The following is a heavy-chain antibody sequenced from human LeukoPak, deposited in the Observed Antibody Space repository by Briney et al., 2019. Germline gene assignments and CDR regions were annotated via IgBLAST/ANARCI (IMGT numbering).Heavy chain of an antibody. CDR3: ARVMVSDDY. CDR1: GFTFSSYA. Sequence: GGSLRLSCAASGFTFSSYAMSWVRQAPEKGLEWVSSISDSGGSTYHADSVKGRFTISRDDSKNTLYLQMNSLGAEDTAVYYCARVMVSDDYWGQGTLVTVSS. J-gene: IGHJ4*02. V-gene: IGHV3-23*01. CDR2: ISDSGGST. D-gene: IGHD2-8*01.